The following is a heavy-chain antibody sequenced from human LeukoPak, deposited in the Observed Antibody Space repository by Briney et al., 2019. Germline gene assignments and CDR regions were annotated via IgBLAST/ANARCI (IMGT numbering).Heavy chain of an antibody. CDR2: IYNSGST. CDR1: GGSISSYY. V-gene: IGHV4-59*08. CDR3: ARHRGVGALT. D-gene: IGHD3-10*01. J-gene: IGHJ5*02. Sequence: SETLSLTCTVSGGSISSYYWTWIRQPPGKGLEWIGYIYNSGSTNYNPSLKSRVTISVDTSKNQFSLKLSSVTAADTAVYYCARHRGVGALTWGQGTLVTVSS.